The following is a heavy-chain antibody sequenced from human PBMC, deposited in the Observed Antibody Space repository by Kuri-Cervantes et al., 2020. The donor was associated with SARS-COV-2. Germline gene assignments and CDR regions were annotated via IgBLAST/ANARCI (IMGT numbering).Heavy chain of an antibody. V-gene: IGHV4-59*12. Sequence: SETLSLTCTVSGGSISSYYWSWIRQPPGKGLEWIGYIYYSGSTNYNPSLKSRVTISLDTSKNQFSLRLTSVTAADTAVYYCARRIGSSSPYYYFDYWGQGAVVTVYS. CDR2: IYYSGST. J-gene: IGHJ4*02. D-gene: IGHD6-13*01. CDR1: GGSISSYY. CDR3: ARRIGSSSPYYYFDY.